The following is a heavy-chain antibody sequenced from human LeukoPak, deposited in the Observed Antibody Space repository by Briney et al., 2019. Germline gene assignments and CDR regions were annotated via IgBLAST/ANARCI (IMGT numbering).Heavy chain of an antibody. Sequence: SVKVSCKASGGTFSSYAISWVRQAPGQGLEWMGGIIPIFSTANYAQKFQGRVTITTDESTSTAYMELSSLRSEDTAVYYCARGNVLGGRHFDYWGQGTLVTVSS. CDR3: ARGNVLGGRHFDY. J-gene: IGHJ4*02. CDR1: GGTFSSYA. V-gene: IGHV1-69*05. D-gene: IGHD3-3*02. CDR2: IIPIFSTA.